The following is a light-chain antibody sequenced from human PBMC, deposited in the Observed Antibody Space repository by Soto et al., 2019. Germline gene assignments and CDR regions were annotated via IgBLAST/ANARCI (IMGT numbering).Light chain of an antibody. Sequence: QSALTQPASVSGSPGQSITIPCTGSSSDVGRYNLVSWYRHHPGKAPKLMIYEGTKRPSGVSNRFSGSKSGNTASLTISGLQAEDEADYFCCSYAGGNIYVFGTGTKVTV. CDR3: CSYAGGNIYV. CDR2: EGT. V-gene: IGLV2-23*01. J-gene: IGLJ1*01. CDR1: SSDVGRYNL.